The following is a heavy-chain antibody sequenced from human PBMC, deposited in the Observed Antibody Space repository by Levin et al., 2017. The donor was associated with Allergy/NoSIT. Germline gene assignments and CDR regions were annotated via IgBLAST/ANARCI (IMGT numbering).Heavy chain of an antibody. D-gene: IGHD6-19*01. V-gene: IGHV3-20*04. J-gene: IGHJ4*02. CDR3: ARDKGIAVAGGFDY. CDR2: INWKGGRT. CDR1: GFTFADYG. Sequence: GESLKLSCAASGFTFADYGMNWVRQAPGKGLEWFSGINWKGGRTGYADSVKGRFTISRDNAKNSLYLQMNSLRAEDTALYYCARDKGIAVAGGFDYWGQGTLVTVSS.